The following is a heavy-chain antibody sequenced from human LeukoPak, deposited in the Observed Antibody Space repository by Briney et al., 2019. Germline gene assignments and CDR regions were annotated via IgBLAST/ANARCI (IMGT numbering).Heavy chain of an antibody. J-gene: IGHJ3*02. V-gene: IGHV1-8*01. CDR3: ARGRGFCNGGSCSNAFDI. CDR1: GYTFTSYD. D-gene: IGHD2-15*01. CDR2: MNPNSGNT. Sequence: ASVKVSCKASGYTFTSYDINWVRQATGQALEWMGRMNPNSGNTGYAQKFQGRVTMTRTTSISTAYMELSSLRSEDTAMYYCARGRGFCNGGSCSNAFDIWGQGTMVTVSS.